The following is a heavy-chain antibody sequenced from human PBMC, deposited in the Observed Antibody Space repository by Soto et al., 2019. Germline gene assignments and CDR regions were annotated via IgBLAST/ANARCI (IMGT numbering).Heavy chain of an antibody. J-gene: IGHJ5*02. Sequence: SETLSLTCTVSGCSISSSSYYWGWIRQPPGKGLEWIGSIYYSGSTYYNPSLKSRVTISVDTSKNQFSLKLSSVTAADTAVYYCARLVITMVRGVNMVDPWGQGTLVTVSS. D-gene: IGHD3-10*01. CDR1: GCSISSSSYY. CDR3: ARLVITMVRGVNMVDP. V-gene: IGHV4-39*01. CDR2: IYYSGST.